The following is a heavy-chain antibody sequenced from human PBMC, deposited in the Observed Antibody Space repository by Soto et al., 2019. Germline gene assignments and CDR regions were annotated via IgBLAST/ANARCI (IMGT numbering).Heavy chain of an antibody. J-gene: IGHJ5*02. D-gene: IGHD2-2*01. CDR1: GGSISSGGYY. V-gene: IGHV4-31*03. Sequence: SETLSLTCTVSGGSISSGGYYWSWIRQHPGKGLEWIGYIYYSGSTYYNPSLKSRVTISVDTSKNQFSLKLSSVTAADTAVYYCARDRLESCSSTSCPRVDLFDPWGQGTLVTVYS. CDR2: IYYSGST. CDR3: ARDRLESCSSTSCPRVDLFDP.